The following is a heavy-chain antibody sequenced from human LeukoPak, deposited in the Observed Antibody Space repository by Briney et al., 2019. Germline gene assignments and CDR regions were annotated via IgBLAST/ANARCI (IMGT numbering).Heavy chain of an antibody. CDR1: GGTFSSYA. V-gene: IGHV1-69*13. CDR2: IIPIFGTA. CDR3: ARDPGEAAAVLWFDP. D-gene: IGHD6-13*01. Sequence: SVKVSCKASGGTFSSYAISWVRQAPGQGLEWMGGIIPIFGTANYAQKFQGRVTITADESTSTAYMELSSLRSEDTAVYYCARDPGEAAAVLWFDPWGQGTLVTVSS. J-gene: IGHJ5*02.